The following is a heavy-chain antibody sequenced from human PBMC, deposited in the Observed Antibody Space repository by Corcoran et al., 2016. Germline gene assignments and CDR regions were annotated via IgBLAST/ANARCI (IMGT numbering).Heavy chain of an antibody. V-gene: IGHV4-34*01. D-gene: IGHD2-2*01. J-gene: IGHJ4*01. CDR2: INHSGST. Sequence: QGQLQKWGAGLLKSSETLSLTCAVYGVSFSGYYWRWIRRPPGKGLEWIWEINHSGSTNYNPSLKNRVTIAVDTSKNQFSLKLSSVTAAYTAVYYCARGIGYSSSSSCPEFDYWGHGSLVTVSS. CDR3: ARGIGYSSSSSCPEFDY. CDR1: GVSFSGYY.